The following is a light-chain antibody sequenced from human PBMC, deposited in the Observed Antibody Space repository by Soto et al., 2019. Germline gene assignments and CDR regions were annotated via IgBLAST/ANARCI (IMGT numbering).Light chain of an antibody. J-gene: IGKJ4*01. Sequence: EIVMTQSPFTLSVSPGERAPLSCRASQSVRSNLAWYQQKPGQAPRLLMYDASTRATGIPARFSGSGSGTEFTLTISSLEPEDFAVYYCQQFSSYPLTFGGGTKVDIK. CDR3: QQFSSYPLT. V-gene: IGKV3-15*01. CDR2: DAS. CDR1: QSVRSN.